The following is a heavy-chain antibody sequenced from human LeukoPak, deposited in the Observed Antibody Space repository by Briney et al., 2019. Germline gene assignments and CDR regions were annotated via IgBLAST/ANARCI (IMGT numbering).Heavy chain of an antibody. CDR3: GRDLTTPFDY. V-gene: IGHV3-48*01. D-gene: IGHD4-17*01. CDR2: ISSSSSTI. Sequence: GGSLRLSCAASGFTFSSYSMNWVRQAPGKGLEWVSYISSSSSTIYYADSVKGRFTISRDNAKNSLYLQMNSLRAEDTAVYYCGRDLTTPFDYWGQGTLVTVSS. CDR1: GFTFSSYS. J-gene: IGHJ4*02.